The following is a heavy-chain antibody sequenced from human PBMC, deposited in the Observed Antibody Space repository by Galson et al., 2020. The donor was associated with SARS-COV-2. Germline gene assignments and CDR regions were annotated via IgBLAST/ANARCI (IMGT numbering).Heavy chain of an antibody. D-gene: IGHD1-1*01. CDR2: FDPEDGET. V-gene: IGHV1-24*01. J-gene: IGHJ6*02. CDR3: ATAPAWTGKYYYCMDV. CDR1: GYTLTELS. Sequence: ASVKVSCKVSGYTLTELSMHWVRQAPGKGLEWMGGFDPEDGETIYAQKFQGRVTMTEDTSTDTAYMELSSLRSEDTAVYYCATAPAWTGKYYYCMDVWGQGTTVTVSS.